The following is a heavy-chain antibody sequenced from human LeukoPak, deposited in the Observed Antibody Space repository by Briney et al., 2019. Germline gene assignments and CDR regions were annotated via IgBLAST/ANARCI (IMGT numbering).Heavy chain of an antibody. Sequence: GGSLRLSCAASGFTFSSYSMNWVRQAPGKGLEWVSYISSSSSTIYYADSVKGRFTISRDNAKNSLDLHMNSLGAEDTTVYYCARASSGSYYFLDYWGQGTLVTVSS. CDR3: ARASSGSYYFLDY. V-gene: IGHV3-48*04. J-gene: IGHJ4*02. CDR1: GFTFSSYS. CDR2: ISSSSSTI. D-gene: IGHD1-26*01.